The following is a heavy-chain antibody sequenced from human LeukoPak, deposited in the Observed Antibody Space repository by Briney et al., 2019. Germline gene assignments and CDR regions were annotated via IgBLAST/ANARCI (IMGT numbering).Heavy chain of an antibody. CDR3: AGRLPPSRSVLRLQSRWFDP. Sequence: SETLSLTCAVYGGSFSGYYWSWIRHPPGKGPEWIGEINHSGSTNYNPSLKSRVTISVDTSKNQFSLKRSAGTVGERAGYYWAGRLPPSRSVLRLQSRWFDPWGQGTLVTVSS. J-gene: IGHJ5*02. CDR2: INHSGST. D-gene: IGHD2-21*01. V-gene: IGHV4-34*01. CDR1: GGSFSGYY.